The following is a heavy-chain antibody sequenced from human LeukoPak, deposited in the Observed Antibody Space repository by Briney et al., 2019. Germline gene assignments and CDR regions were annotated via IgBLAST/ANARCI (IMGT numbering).Heavy chain of an antibody. J-gene: IGHJ4*02. CDR2: IIPIFGTA. Sequence: SVKVSCKASGGTFSSYAISWVRQAPGQGLEWMGGIIPIFGTANYAQKFQGRVTITADESTSTAYMELSSLRSEDTAVYYWASQHAQYYYDSSGYYYENWGQGTLVTVSS. CDR3: ASQHAQYYYDSSGYYYEN. V-gene: IGHV1-69*13. D-gene: IGHD3-22*01. CDR1: GGTFSSYA.